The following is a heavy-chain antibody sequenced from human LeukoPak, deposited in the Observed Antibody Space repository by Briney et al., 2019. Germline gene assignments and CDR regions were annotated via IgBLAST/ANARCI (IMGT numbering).Heavy chain of an antibody. Sequence: ASVKVSCKASGYTFTSYAMHWVRQAPGQRLEWMGWINAGNGNTKYSQKFQGRVTITRDTSASTAYMELSSLRSEDTAVYYCARDPHTYHSYLDYWGQGTLVTVSS. J-gene: IGHJ4*02. V-gene: IGHV1-3*01. CDR1: GYTFTSYA. CDR2: INAGNGNT. CDR3: ARDPHTYHSYLDY.